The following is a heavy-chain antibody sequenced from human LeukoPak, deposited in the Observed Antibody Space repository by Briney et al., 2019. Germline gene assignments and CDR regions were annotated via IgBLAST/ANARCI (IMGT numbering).Heavy chain of an antibody. CDR1: GFTFSNYA. V-gene: IGHV3-23*01. D-gene: IGHD1-26*01. CDR2: ISGSGDNT. CDR3: TKDLALYTGPYSGSFYSPIDC. J-gene: IGHJ4*02. Sequence: GGSLRLSCAASGFTFSNYAMSWVRQAPGKGLEWVSSISGSGDNTYYADSVKGRFTISRDNFKNTLYVQMNSLKAEDTAVDYCTKDLALYTGPYSGSFYSPIDCWGQGTLVTVSS.